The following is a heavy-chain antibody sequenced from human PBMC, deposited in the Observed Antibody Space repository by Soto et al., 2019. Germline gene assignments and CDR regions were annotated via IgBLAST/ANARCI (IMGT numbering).Heavy chain of an antibody. CDR1: GFTFSSYA. CDR3: ARGADYDILSGYSPYYYGMDV. J-gene: IGHJ6*02. D-gene: IGHD3-9*01. CDR2: ISYDGSNK. Sequence: QVQLVESGGGVVQPGRSLRLSCAASGFTFSSYAMHWVRQAPGKGLEWVAVISYDGSNKYYADSVKGRFTISRDNSKKTMYLQMKSLRAEDTAVYYCARGADYDILSGYSPYYYGMDVWGQGTTVTVSS. V-gene: IGHV3-30-3*01.